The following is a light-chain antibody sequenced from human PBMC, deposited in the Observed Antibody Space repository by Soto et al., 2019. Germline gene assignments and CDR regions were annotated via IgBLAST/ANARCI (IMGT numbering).Light chain of an antibody. J-gene: IGKJ2*01. CDR2: GAS. CDR3: QQYNNWPPMYT. Sequence: EIVMTQSPATLSVSPGERATLSCRASQSFSSNLAWYQQKPGQAPRLLIYGASTRATGIPARFSGSGSGTEFPLTISSLQSEDFAVYYGQQYNNWPPMYTFGQGTKLEIK. CDR1: QSFSSN. V-gene: IGKV3-15*01.